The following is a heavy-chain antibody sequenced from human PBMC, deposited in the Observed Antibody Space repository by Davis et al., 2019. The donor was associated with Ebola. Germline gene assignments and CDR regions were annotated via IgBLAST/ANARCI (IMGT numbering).Heavy chain of an antibody. CDR2: ISSSGKT. CDR1: GFTFSAHT. J-gene: IGHJ4*02. CDR3: VKEGTTTIWVDSDN. Sequence: GESLKISCSASGFTFSAHTMHWVRQAPGKGLEYVSVISSSGKTYYADSVKGRFTISRDNSQNNVYLQMTSLRVEDTAVYYCVKEGTTTIWVDSDNRGQGTLVTVAS. D-gene: IGHD1-26*01. V-gene: IGHV3-64D*08.